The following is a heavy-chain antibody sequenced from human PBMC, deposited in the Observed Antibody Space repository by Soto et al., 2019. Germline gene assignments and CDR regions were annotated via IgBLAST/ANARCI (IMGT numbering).Heavy chain of an antibody. J-gene: IGHJ5*02. CDR1: GFTFSSYS. CDR3: ARDGRIAARPRNNWFDP. D-gene: IGHD6-6*01. Sequence: GGSLRLSCAASGFTFSSYSMNWVRQAPGKGLEWVSSISSSSSYIYYADSVKGRFTISRDNAKNSLYLQMNSLRAEDTAVYYCARDGRIAARPRNNWFDPWGQGTLVTVSS. V-gene: IGHV3-21*01. CDR2: ISSSSSYI.